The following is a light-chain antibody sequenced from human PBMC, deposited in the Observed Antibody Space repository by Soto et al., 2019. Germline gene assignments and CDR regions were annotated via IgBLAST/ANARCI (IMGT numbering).Light chain of an antibody. CDR2: EVT. CDR1: GSDVGSYNY. V-gene: IGLV2-8*01. CDR3: SSYAGSNNWV. Sequence: QSALTQPPSASGSPGQSVTISCTGTGSDVGSYNYVSWYQQHPDKAPKLIIYEVTKRPSGVPDRFSGSMPGNTASLTVSGLQAEDEADYYCSSYAGSNNWVFGGGTKVTVL. J-gene: IGLJ3*02.